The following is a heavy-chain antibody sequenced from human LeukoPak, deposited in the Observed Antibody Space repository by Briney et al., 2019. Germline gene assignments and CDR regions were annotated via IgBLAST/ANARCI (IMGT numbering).Heavy chain of an antibody. CDR3: ARARYSSSWYLDY. CDR2: ISTTSNTI. D-gene: IGHD6-13*01. V-gene: IGHV3-48*02. J-gene: IGHJ4*02. Sequence: GGSLRLSCAASGFTFRNYGMHWVRQAPGKGLEWVSGISTTSNTIYYADSVKGRFTISRDNAKNSLYLQMSGLGDEDTAVYFCARARYSSSWYLDYWGQGTLVTVSS. CDR1: GFTFRNYG.